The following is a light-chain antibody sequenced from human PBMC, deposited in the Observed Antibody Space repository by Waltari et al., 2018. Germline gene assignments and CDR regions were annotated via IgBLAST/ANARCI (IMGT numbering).Light chain of an antibody. Sequence: EIVMTQSPATLSVSPGERATLSCRASESVSGSLAWYQQRPGQAPRLLIYGAFTRATGTPARFSGSGSGTEFTLTISSLQSEDFAVYYCQQYSKWPPLTFGGGTKVEIK. CDR2: GAF. J-gene: IGKJ4*01. V-gene: IGKV3-15*01. CDR1: ESVSGS. CDR3: QQYSKWPPLT.